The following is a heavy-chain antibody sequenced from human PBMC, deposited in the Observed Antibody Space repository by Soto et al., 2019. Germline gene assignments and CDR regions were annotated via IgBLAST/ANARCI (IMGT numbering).Heavy chain of an antibody. CDR3: AMRSLFLHMNSLRDEDTAVYYCARDGKGAAYTHGPYYFDY. V-gene: IGHV4-59*01. CDR1: GGSISSYY. Sequence: SETLSLTCTVSGGSISSYYWSWIRQPPGKGLEWIGYMYNTGSTIYNPSLKSRVTISVDTSKNQFSLKLTSVRGRFTISRDNAMRSLFLHMNSLRDEDTAVYYCARDGKGAAYTHGPYYFDYWGQGALVTVSS. J-gene: IGHJ4*02. D-gene: IGHD3-22*01. CDR2: MYNTGST.